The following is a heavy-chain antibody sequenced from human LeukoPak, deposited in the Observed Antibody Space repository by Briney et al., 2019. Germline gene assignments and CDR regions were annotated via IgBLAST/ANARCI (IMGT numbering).Heavy chain of an antibody. V-gene: IGHV3-23*01. CDR1: GFTFSSYA. CDR2: ISGSDGTT. CDR3: AKDFRREAH. J-gene: IGHJ4*02. D-gene: IGHD1-26*01. Sequence: PGGSLRPSCAASGFTFSSYAMTWVRQAPGKGLEWVSAISGSDGTTYYADSVKGRFTISRDNSKNTLYLQMNSLRAEDTAIYYCAKDFRREAHWGQGTLVTVSS.